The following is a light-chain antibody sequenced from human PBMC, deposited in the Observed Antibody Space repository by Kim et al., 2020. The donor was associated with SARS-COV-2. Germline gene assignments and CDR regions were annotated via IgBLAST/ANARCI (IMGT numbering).Light chain of an antibody. V-gene: IGLV2-14*04. J-gene: IGLJ3*02. CDR3: TAYTTTTWV. CDR2: DVS. CDR1: SSDVVGYTY. Sequence: PVQSLTTSSSETSSDVVGYTYVSWYQQRPGKAPKLMIYDVSKRPSEVSNRFSGSKSANTASLTISGLQAEDEADYYCTAYTTTTWVFGGGTKLTVL.